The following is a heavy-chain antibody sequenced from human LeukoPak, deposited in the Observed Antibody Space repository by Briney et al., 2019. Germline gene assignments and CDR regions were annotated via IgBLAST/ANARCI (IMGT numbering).Heavy chain of an antibody. Sequence: SETLSLTCTVSGYSISSGYHWGWIRQPPGKGLEWIGSIYYSGSTYYNPSLKSRVTISVDTSKNQFSLKLSSVTAADTAVYYCARRRTYYYDSSGYSPFYYFDYWGQGTLVTVSS. J-gene: IGHJ4*02. CDR1: GYSISSGYH. CDR3: ARRRTYYYDSSGYSPFYYFDY. V-gene: IGHV4-38-2*02. CDR2: IYYSGST. D-gene: IGHD3-22*01.